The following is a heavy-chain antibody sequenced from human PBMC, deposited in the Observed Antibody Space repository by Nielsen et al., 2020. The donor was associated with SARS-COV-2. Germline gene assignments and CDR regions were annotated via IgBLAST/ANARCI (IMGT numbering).Heavy chain of an antibody. CDR1: GFTFSSYW. D-gene: IGHD1/OR15-1a*01. CDR3: ARDSITGTSDY. CDR2: IKQDGSEK. Sequence: GESLTISCAASGFTFSSYWMSWVRQAPGKGLEWVANIKQDGSEKYYVDSVKGRFTISRDNAKNSLYLQMNSLRAEDTAVYYCARDSITGTSDYWGQGTLVTVSS. J-gene: IGHJ4*02. V-gene: IGHV3-7*03.